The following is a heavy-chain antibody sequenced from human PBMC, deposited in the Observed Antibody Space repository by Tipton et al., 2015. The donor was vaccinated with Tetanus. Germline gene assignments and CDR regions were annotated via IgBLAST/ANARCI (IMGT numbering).Heavy chain of an antibody. Sequence: TLSLTCTVAGDSISSGGYYWNWVRQNPGKGLEWLCYIYQTGTTYYNPSLKGRVTISMGRSNTQFSLRLDSLTAADTAVYYCARAAGCLGLTHDLGGRGTLVSVSS. D-gene: IGHD5/OR15-5a*01. J-gene: IGHJ5*02. CDR2: IYQTGTT. CDR1: GDSISSGGYY. CDR3: ARAAGCLGLTHDL. V-gene: IGHV4-30-4*08.